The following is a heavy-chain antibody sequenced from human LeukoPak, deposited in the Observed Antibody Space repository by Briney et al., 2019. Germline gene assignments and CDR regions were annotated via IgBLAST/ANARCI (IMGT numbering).Heavy chain of an antibody. CDR3: AREKKTEWTTGAFDM. CDR1: GFTFSSYS. CDR2: TSPSGGTI. J-gene: IGHJ3*02. D-gene: IGHD3-3*01. Sequence: GGSLRLSCAASGFTFSSYSMSWIRQAPETGLEWLSYTSPSGGTIYYTDSVKGRFTMSRDNAQNALYLEMNSLRAEDTAVYYCAREKKTEWTTGAFDMWGQGTMVIVSS. V-gene: IGHV3-48*04.